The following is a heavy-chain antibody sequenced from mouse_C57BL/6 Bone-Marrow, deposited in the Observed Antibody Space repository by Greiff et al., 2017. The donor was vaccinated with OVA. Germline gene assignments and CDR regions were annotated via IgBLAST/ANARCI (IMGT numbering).Heavy chain of an antibody. CDR3: ARSGYYTYYFDY. Sequence: VQLVESGAELVRPGTSVKMSCKASGYTFTNYWIGWAKQRPGHGLEWIGDIYPGGGYTNYNEKFKGKATLTVDKPSRTAYMQFSSLPSEDSAIYYCARSGYYTYYFDYWGQGTTLTVSS. CDR2: IYPGGGYT. V-gene: IGHV1-63*01. J-gene: IGHJ2*01. D-gene: IGHD2-3*01. CDR1: GYTFTNYW.